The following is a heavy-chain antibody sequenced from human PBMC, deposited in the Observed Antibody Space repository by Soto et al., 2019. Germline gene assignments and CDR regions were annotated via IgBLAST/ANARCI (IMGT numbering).Heavy chain of an antibody. CDR1: GFTFSSYA. V-gene: IGHV3-30-3*01. CDR2: ISYDGSNK. CDR3: AREREGYYGSGSYSSDGMDV. D-gene: IGHD3-10*01. Sequence: QVQLVESGGGVVQPGRSLRLSCAASGFTFSSYAMHWVRQAPGKGLEWVAVISYDGSNKYYADSVKGRFTISRDNSKNPLYLQMNSLRAEDTAVYYCAREREGYYGSGSYSSDGMDVWGQGTTVTVSS. J-gene: IGHJ6*02.